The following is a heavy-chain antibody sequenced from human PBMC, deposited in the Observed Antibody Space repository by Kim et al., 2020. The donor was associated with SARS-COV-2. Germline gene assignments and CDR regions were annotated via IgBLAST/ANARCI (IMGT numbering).Heavy chain of an antibody. CDR1: GFTFSDHY. CDR3: ARELLEWLGGGNDH. D-gene: IGHD3-3*01. Sequence: GGSLRLSCAASGFTFSDHYMSWIRQAPGKGPEWVSHISTSGNNIYYAACVKGRITMSRENAKNSLHLQMNSLRHEDTALYYCARELLEWLGGGNDHWGQGALVTVSS. J-gene: IGHJ4*02. CDR2: ISTSGNNI. V-gene: IGHV3-11*01.